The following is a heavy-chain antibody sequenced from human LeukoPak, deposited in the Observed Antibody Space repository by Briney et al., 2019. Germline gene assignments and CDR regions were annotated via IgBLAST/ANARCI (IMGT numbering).Heavy chain of an antibody. CDR2: IYYSGST. J-gene: IGHJ5*02. Sequence: SETLSLTCTVSGGSISSYYWSWIRQPPGKGLEWIGYIYYSGSTNYNPSLKSRVTISIGTSKNQFSLKLTSVTAADTAVYYCARASSWYVSNHWFDPWGQGTLVTVSS. D-gene: IGHD6-13*01. V-gene: IGHV4-59*01. CDR3: ARASSWYVSNHWFDP. CDR1: GGSISSYY.